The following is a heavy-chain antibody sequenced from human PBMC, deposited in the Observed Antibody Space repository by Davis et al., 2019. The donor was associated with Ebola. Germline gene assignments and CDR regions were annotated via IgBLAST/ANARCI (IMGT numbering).Heavy chain of an antibody. CDR2: IIPILGIA. D-gene: IGHD2-15*01. CDR3: ARGAYQLLPQYYFDY. V-gene: IGHV1-69*04. J-gene: IGHJ4*02. CDR1: GGTFSSYA. Sequence: SVKVSCKASGGTFSSYAISWVRQAPGQGLEWMGRIIPILGIANYAQKFQGRVTITADKSTSTAYMELSSLRSEDTAVYYCARGAYQLLPQYYFDYWGQGTLVTVSS.